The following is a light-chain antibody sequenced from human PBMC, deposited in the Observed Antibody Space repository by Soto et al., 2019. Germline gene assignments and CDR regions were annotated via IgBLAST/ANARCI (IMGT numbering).Light chain of an antibody. CDR3: GSWDSSMSAYV. V-gene: IGLV1-51*01. CDR2: DDN. J-gene: IGLJ1*01. Sequence: GQKVTISCSGSSSNIGGNSVSWYQQLPGTAPKLLIYDDNKRPSGIPDRFSGSKSGTSATLGITGFQTGDEADYYCGSWDSSMSAYVFGTGTKVTVL. CDR1: SSNIGGNS.